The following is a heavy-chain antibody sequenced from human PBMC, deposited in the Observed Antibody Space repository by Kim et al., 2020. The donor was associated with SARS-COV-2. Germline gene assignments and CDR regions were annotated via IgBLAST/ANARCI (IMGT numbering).Heavy chain of an antibody. J-gene: IGHJ4*02. D-gene: IGHD3-10*01. CDR3: AALWFGEFGEYYFDY. V-gene: IGHV4-59*01. Sequence: PSLKSRVNISVDTSKNQFSLKLSYVTAADTAVYYCAALWFGEFGEYYFDYWGQGTLVTVSS.